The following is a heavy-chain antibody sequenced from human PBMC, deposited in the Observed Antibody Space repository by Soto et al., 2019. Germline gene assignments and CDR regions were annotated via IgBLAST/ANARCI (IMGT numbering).Heavy chain of an antibody. J-gene: IGHJ4*02. CDR1: GYSFTTYW. CDR2: IYPGDSDT. CDR3: AIASLKFVDPYHFGF. V-gene: IGHV5-51*01. Sequence: GESLKISCKGSGYSFTTYWIGWVRQMPGKGLEWMGIIYPGDSDTRYSPSFQGQVTISADNSISTAYLQWGSLKASDTAMYYCAIASLKFVDPYHFGFWGQGTLVTVSS. D-gene: IGHD2-21*01.